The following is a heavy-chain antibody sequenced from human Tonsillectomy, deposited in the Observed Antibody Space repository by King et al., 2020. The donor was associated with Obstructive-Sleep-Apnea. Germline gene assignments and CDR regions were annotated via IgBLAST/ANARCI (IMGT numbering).Heavy chain of an antibody. D-gene: IGHD1-26*01. CDR1: ELTFSSDS. CDR2: ISSRSRII. J-gene: IGHJ4*02. V-gene: IGHV3-48*04. CDR3: ARGGRGFDN. Sequence: VQLVESGGGLVQPGGSLRLSCAASELTFSSDSMNWVRQAPGKGLEWVSYISSRSRIIFYADSVEGRFTISRDNAKNALFLQMNSLRVEDTAVYYCARGGRGFDNWGQGTLVTVSS.